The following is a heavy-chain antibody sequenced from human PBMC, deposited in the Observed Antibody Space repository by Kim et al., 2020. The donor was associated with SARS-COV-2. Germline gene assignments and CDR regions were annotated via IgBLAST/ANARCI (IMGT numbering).Heavy chain of an antibody. J-gene: IGHJ3*02. CDR2: INHGGST. Sequence: SETLSLTCAVYGGSFSGYYWSWIRQPPGKGLEWIGEINHGGSTNYNPSLKSRVTISVDTSKNQFSLNLSSVTAADTAVYYCARAVKRLFSSISAFDIWGQGTMVTVSS. CDR3: ARAVKRLFSSISAFDI. V-gene: IGHV4-34*01. CDR1: GGSFSGYY. D-gene: IGHD2-2*01.